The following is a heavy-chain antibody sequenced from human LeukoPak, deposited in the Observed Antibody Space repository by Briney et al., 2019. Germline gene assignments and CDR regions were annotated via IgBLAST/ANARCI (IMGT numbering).Heavy chain of an antibody. V-gene: IGHV4-39*07. J-gene: IGHJ3*02. D-gene: IGHD1-26*01. Sequence: PPETLSLTCTVSGGSISSSSYYWGWIRQPPGKGLEWIGSIYYSGSTNYNPSLKSRVTISVDTSKNQFSLKLSSVTAADTAVYYCARYAGAADAFDIWGQGTMVTVSS. CDR2: IYYSGST. CDR3: ARYAGAADAFDI. CDR1: GGSISSSSYY.